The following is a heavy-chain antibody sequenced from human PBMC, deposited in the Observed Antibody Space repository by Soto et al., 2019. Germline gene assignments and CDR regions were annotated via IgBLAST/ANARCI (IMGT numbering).Heavy chain of an antibody. Sequence: EVQLLESGGGLVQPGGSLRLSCAASGFTFSSYAMSWVRQAPGKGLEWVSALSGSGISTYYAESVKGRFTLSRDNSKNTLYLQMKSLSAEDTAVYYCAKGGSTSRWPYYYGMDVWGQGTTVTVSS. CDR1: GFTFSSYA. V-gene: IGHV3-23*01. J-gene: IGHJ6*02. D-gene: IGHD2-2*01. CDR2: LSGSGIST. CDR3: AKGGSTSRWPYYYGMDV.